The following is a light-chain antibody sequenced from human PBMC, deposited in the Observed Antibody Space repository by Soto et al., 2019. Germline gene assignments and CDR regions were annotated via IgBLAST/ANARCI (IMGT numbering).Light chain of an antibody. Sequence: QSALTQPACVSGSPGQSITISCTGTSSDVGSHNLVSWYQQHPGKAPKLMIYEGDKRPSGVSDRFSASKSGNTASLTISGLRADDEADYYCCSYVGGSTFVYVFGAGTKLTVL. CDR3: CSYVGGSTFVYV. CDR2: EGD. J-gene: IGLJ1*01. CDR1: SSDVGSHNL. V-gene: IGLV2-23*03.